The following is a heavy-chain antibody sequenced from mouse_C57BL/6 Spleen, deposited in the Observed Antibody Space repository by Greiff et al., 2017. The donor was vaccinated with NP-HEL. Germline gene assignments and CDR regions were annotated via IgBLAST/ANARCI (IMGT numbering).Heavy chain of an antibody. D-gene: IGHD2-3*01. J-gene: IGHJ4*01. CDR1: GFNIKDYY. CDR2: IDPEDGDT. CDR3: TTDGPSYAMDY. Sequence: VQLQQSGAELVRPGASVKLSCTASGFNIKDYYMHWVKQRPEQGLEWIGRIDPEDGDTEYAPKFQGKATMTADTSSNTAYLQLSSLTSEDTTVYYCTTDGPSYAMDYWGQGTSVTVSS. V-gene: IGHV14-1*01.